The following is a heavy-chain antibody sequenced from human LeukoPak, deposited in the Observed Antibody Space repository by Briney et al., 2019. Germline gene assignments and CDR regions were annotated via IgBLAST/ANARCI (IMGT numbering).Heavy chain of an antibody. CDR1: GCTFNNYA. CDR3: AKQWVDC. V-gene: IGHV3-23*01. D-gene: IGHD1-26*01. CDR2: ISESGDTT. J-gene: IGHJ4*02. Sequence: GGSLRLSCAASGCTFNNYAMNWVRQAPGKGLEWVSSISESGDTTHYADSVKGRVTISRDNSQNTLYLQMNSLRAEDTALYYCAKQWVDCWGQGTLVTVSS.